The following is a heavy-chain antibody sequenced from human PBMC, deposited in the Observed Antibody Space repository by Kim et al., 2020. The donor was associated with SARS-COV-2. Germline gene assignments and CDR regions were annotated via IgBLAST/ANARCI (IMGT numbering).Heavy chain of an antibody. V-gene: IGHV4-4*07. Sequence: PCLKSRVAMSGDTSKKQFSLKLSSVTAADTAVYYCARGEGVRPFDYWGQGTLVTVSS. J-gene: IGHJ4*02. CDR3: ARGEGVRPFDY. D-gene: IGHD1-1*01.